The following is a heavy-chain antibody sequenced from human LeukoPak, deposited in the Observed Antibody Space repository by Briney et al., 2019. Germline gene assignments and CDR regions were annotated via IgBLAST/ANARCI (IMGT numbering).Heavy chain of an antibody. J-gene: IGHJ4*02. CDR2: ISIGGNT. Sequence: GGSLRLSCAASGFTFSTYAMTWVRQAPGKGLHYVSAISIGGNTFYADSVKGRFTISRDNSKNTLYLQMSSLRVEDTAAYYCARIVQWPKGFDHWGQGTLVTVSS. V-gene: IGHV3-23*01. CDR1: GFTFSTYA. CDR3: ARIVQWPKGFDH. D-gene: IGHD6-19*01.